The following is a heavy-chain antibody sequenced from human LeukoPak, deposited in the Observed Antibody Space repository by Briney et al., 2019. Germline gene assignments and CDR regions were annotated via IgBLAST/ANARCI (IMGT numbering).Heavy chain of an antibody. D-gene: IGHD1-26*01. V-gene: IGHV4-61*01. CDR3: ARGGYSGSYYGFDY. J-gene: IGHJ4*02. Sequence: TSETLSLTCTVSGGPVSSGSYYWSWIRQPPGKGLEWIGYIYYSGSTNYNPSLKSRDTISVVTSKNQFSLKLSSVTAADTAVYYCARGGYSGSYYGFDYWGQGTLVTVSS. CDR2: IYYSGST. CDR1: GGPVSSGSYY.